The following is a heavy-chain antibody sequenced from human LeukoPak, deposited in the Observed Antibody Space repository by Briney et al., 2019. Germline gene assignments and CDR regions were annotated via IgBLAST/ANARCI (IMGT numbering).Heavy chain of an antibody. J-gene: IGHJ4*02. CDR3: ANAGQSLTIAVAGTAAY. V-gene: IGHV3-23*01. Sequence: GGSLRLSCAAPGLTFSSYAMSWVRQAPGKGLEWVSAISAGGGSTYYADSVKGRFAISRDNSKNTLYLQMSSLRAEDTAVYYCANAGQSLTIAVAGTAAYWGQGTLVTVSS. CDR1: GLTFSSYA. CDR2: ISAGGGST. D-gene: IGHD6-19*01.